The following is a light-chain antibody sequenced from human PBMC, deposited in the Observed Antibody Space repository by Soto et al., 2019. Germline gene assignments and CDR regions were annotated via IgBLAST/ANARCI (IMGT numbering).Light chain of an antibody. Sequence: DIQITHSPSSLSASVGDRGKITFQASQDISNYLNWYQQKPGKAPKLLIYDASNLETGVPSRFSGSGSGTDFTFTISSLQPEDIATYYCQKYDNLPINCGQGTQLVIK. CDR2: DAS. CDR1: QDISNY. J-gene: IGKJ5*01. CDR3: QKYDNLPIN. V-gene: IGKV1-33*01.